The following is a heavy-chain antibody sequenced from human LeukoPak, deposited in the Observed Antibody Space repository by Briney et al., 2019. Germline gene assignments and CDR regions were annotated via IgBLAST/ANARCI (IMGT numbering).Heavy chain of an antibody. Sequence: PGGSLRLSCAASGFTFSSYGMHWVRQAPGKGLEWVAVISYDGSNKYYADSVKGRFTISRDNSKNTLYLQMNSLRAEDTAVYYCAKERMAAITMVQDYWGQGTLVTVSS. CDR1: GFTFSSYG. CDR3: AKERMAAITMVQDY. D-gene: IGHD3-10*01. V-gene: IGHV3-30*18. J-gene: IGHJ4*02. CDR2: ISYDGSNK.